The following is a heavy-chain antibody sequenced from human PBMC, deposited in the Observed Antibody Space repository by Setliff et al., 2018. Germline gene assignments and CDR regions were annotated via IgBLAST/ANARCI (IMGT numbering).Heavy chain of an antibody. J-gene: IGHJ4*02. V-gene: IGHV4-38-2*01. CDR1: GYSISSGYN. CDR2: IYYRGST. D-gene: IGHD7-27*01. Sequence: LSLTCAVSGYSISSGYNWGWIRQPPGKGLEWIASIYYRGSTSNNSSLKSRVSISVDTSKNQFSLNLNSVTAADTAVYYCATLTGDRGVDYWGQGRLVTVSS. CDR3: ATLTGDRGVDY.